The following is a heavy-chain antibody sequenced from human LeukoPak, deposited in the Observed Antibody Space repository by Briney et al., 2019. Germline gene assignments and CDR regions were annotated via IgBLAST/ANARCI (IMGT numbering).Heavy chain of an antibody. CDR3: ARVMNREGTNY. Sequence: ASVKVSCKASGYTFTKYYIHWVRQAPGQGLEWMGIINPNGGITTYAQKFQGRVTMTRDTSTSTVYMELSSLRSEDTAVYYCARVMNREGTNYWGQGPLVTVSS. CDR1: GYTFTKYY. CDR2: INPNGGIT. J-gene: IGHJ4*02. D-gene: IGHD1/OR15-1a*01. V-gene: IGHV1-46*01.